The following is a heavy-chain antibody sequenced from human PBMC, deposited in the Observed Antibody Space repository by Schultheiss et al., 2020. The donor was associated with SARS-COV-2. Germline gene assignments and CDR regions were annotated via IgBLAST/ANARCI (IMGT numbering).Heavy chain of an antibody. CDR3: ARDPYCSGGSCSYYFDY. J-gene: IGHJ4*02. CDR1: GGSFSGYY. Sequence: SQTLSLTCAVYGGSFSGYYWSWIRQPPGKGLEWIGEINHSGSTNYNPSLKSRVTISVDTSKNQFSLKLSSVTAADTAVYYCARDPYCSGGSCSYYFDYWGQGTLVTVSS. CDR2: INHSGST. D-gene: IGHD2-15*01. V-gene: IGHV4-34*01.